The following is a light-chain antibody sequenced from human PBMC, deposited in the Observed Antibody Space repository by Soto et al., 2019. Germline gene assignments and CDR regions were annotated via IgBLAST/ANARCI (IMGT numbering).Light chain of an antibody. Sequence: QSALTQPPSASGSPGQSVTISCTGTSSDVGGYNYVSWYQQHPGKAPKLMIYEVSKRPSGVPDRFSGSKSGNTASLTVSGLQPEDEADYYCSSYAGSHNLGVFGGGTKLTVL. J-gene: IGLJ3*02. CDR3: SSYAGSHNLGV. CDR1: SSDVGGYNY. V-gene: IGLV2-8*01. CDR2: EVS.